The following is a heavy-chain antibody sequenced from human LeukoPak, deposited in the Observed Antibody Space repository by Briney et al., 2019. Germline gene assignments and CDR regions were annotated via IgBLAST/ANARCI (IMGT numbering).Heavy chain of an antibody. Sequence: GGSLRLSCAASGFTFSSYSMNWVRQAPGKGLEWVSSFSSSSSYIYYADSVKGRFTISRDNAKNSLYLQMNSLRAEDTAVYYCARAVAGKKLYYFDYWGQGTLVTVSS. CDR1: GFTFSSYS. CDR2: FSSSSSYI. J-gene: IGHJ4*02. CDR3: ARAVAGKKLYYFDY. D-gene: IGHD6-19*01. V-gene: IGHV3-21*01.